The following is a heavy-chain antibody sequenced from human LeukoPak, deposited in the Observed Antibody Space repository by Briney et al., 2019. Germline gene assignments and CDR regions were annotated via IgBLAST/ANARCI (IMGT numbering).Heavy chain of an antibody. CDR2: IYYSGST. J-gene: IGHJ4*02. CDR1: GGSISSSGYY. CDR3: ARQGYSSSTNIFSDY. D-gene: IGHD6-13*01. V-gene: IGHV4-39*01. Sequence: SETLSLTCTVSGGSISSSGYYWGWIRQPPGKGLEWIGSIYYSGSTYYNPSLKSRVTISVDTSKSQFSLKLSSVTAADTAVYYCARQGYSSSTNIFSDYWGQGTLVTVAS.